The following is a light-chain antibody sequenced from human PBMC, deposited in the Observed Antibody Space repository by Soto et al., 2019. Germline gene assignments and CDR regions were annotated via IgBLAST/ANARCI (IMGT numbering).Light chain of an antibody. Sequence: EIVVTQSPASLSVSPGERVTLSCRASQSVNSHLAWYQQKPGQAPRLLILGESTRATGTPARFSGSGSGTDFTLTISSLQSEDFAVYYCQQYNNWPLTVGGGTKVEIK. CDR1: QSVNSH. CDR2: GES. CDR3: QQYNNWPLT. J-gene: IGKJ4*01. V-gene: IGKV3D-15*01.